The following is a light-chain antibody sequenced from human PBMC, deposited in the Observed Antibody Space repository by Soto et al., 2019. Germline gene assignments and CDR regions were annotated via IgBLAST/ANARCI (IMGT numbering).Light chain of an antibody. CDR1: RSMVSW. J-gene: IGKJ1*01. Sequence: DIQLTQPPSPMPALLGDGVTITGRAGRSMVSWLAWYQQKPGKAPKFLMYKASNLESGVPLRFSGSGSETEFTLTISSLQPDDFAIYYCQHYKSYPWTFGQGTKVELK. CDR3: QHYKSYPWT. V-gene: IGKV1-5*03. CDR2: KAS.